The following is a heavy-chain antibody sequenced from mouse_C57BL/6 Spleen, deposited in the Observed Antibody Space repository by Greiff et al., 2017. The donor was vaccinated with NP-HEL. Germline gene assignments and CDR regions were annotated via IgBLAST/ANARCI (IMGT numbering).Heavy chain of an antibody. CDR1: GYTFTDHY. V-gene: IGHV1-26*01. CDR3: ARGGLRYY. CDR2: INPNNGGT. D-gene: IGHD2-4*01. Sequence: EVQLQQSGPELVKPGASVKISCKASGYTFTDHYMNWVKQSHGKSLEWIGDINPNNGGTSYNQKFKGKATLTVDKSSSTAYMELRSLTSEDSAVYYCARGGLRYYWGQGTTLTVSS. J-gene: IGHJ2*01.